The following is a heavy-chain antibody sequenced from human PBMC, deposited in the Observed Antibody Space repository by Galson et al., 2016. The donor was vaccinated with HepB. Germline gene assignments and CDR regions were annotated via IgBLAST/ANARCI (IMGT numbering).Heavy chain of an antibody. V-gene: IGHV1-24*01. CDR1: GYTLTELS. D-gene: IGHD2-15*01. CDR2: FDPEDGER. J-gene: IGHJ3*01. CDR3: AVVMVDFELDAFGF. Sequence: SVKVSCKVSGYTLTELSMHWVRQAPGKGLEWMGGFDPEDGERMYAEKFQGRVTMTEDTSTDTAYMDLSSLRSEDTAVYYCAVVMVDFELDAFGFWGQGTKVTVSS.